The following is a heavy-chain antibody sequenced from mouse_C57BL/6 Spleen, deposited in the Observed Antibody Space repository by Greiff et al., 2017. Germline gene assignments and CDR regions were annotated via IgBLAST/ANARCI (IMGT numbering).Heavy chain of an antibody. V-gene: IGHV1-64*01. CDR2: IHPNSGST. CDR1: GYTFTSYW. Sequence: VQLQQPGAELVKPGASVTLSCKASGYTFTSYWMHWVKQRPGQGLEWIGMIHPNSGSTNYNEKFKSKATLTVDKSSSTAYMQLSSLTSEDSAVYYCARSKGAWFAYWGQGTLVTVSA. CDR3: ARSKGAWFAY. D-gene: IGHD1-3*01. J-gene: IGHJ3*01.